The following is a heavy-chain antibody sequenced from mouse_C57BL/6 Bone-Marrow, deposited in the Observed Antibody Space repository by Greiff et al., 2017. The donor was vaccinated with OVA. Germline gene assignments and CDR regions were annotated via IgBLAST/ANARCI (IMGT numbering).Heavy chain of an antibody. CDR1: GFTFSDYY. J-gene: IGHJ3*01. Sequence: EVHLVESGGGLVQPGGSLKLSCAASGFTFSDYYMYWVRQTPEKRLEWVAYISNGGGSTYYPDTVKGRFTISRDNAKNTLYLQMSRLKSEDTAMYYCARQRIYYYGSSYAWFAYWGQGTLVTVSA. CDR3: ARQRIYYYGSSYAWFAY. V-gene: IGHV5-12*01. D-gene: IGHD1-1*01. CDR2: ISNGGGST.